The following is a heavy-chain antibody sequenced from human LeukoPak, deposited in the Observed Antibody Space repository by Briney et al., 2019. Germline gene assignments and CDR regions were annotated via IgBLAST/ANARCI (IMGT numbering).Heavy chain of an antibody. D-gene: IGHD3-10*02. Sequence: GGSLRLSCAASGFTFTTYWMGWVRQAPGKGLEWVANIKQDGTEKYYVDSVKGRFTISRDNAKNSLYLKMNSLRAEDTAVYYCAELGITMIGGVWGKGTTVTISS. CDR3: AELGITMIGGV. CDR1: GFTFTTYW. V-gene: IGHV3-7*01. J-gene: IGHJ6*04. CDR2: IKQDGTEK.